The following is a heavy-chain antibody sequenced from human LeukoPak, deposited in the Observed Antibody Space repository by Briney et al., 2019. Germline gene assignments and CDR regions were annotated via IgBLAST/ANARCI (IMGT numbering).Heavy chain of an antibody. J-gene: IGHJ4*02. CDR1: GFTFTSHW. D-gene: IGHD3-22*01. Sequence: GGSLRLSCEASGFTFTSHWMSWVRQVPGKGLEWVAKINEDGREKYYVDSVKGRFTISRDNAKNSLYLQMNSLRAEDTAVYCCARGTYYYDSSGYYVFDSWGQGTLVTVSS. CDR2: INEDGREK. V-gene: IGHV3-7*04. CDR3: ARGTYYYDSSGYYVFDS.